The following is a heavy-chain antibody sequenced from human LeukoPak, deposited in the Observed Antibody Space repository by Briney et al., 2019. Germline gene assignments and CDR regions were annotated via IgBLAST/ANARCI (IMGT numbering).Heavy chain of an antibody. Sequence: SETLSLTCTVSGGSISSYYWSWIRQPPGKGLEWIGYIYYSGSTNYNPSLKSRVTISVDTSKNQFSLKLSSVTAADTAVYYCARGYYYDSWDAFDIWGQGTMVTVSS. D-gene: IGHD3-22*01. V-gene: IGHV4-59*01. CDR3: ARGYYYDSWDAFDI. CDR2: IYYSGST. J-gene: IGHJ3*02. CDR1: GGSISSYY.